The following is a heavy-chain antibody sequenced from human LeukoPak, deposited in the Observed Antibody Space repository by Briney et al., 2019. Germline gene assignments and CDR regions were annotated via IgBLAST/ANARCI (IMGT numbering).Heavy chain of an antibody. CDR3: SRTNIAPNWFDP. CDR1: GFTFSSYW. D-gene: IGHD2/OR15-2a*01. CDR2: INGDGSST. Sequence: GGSLRPSCAASGFTFSSYWMHWVRQAPGKGLVWVSRINGDGSSTTYADSVKGRFTISRDNAKNTLYLQMNSLRAEDTAVYYCSRTNIAPNWFDPWGQGTLVTVSS. J-gene: IGHJ5*02. V-gene: IGHV3-74*01.